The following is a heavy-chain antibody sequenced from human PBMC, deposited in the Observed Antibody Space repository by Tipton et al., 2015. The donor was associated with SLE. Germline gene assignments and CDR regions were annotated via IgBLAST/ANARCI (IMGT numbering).Heavy chain of an antibody. Sequence: LRLSCSVSGGSISSNYWIWIRQPPGKGLEWIGYISDGGGTNHNPSLKSRVTISVDPAKTQFSLKLTSVTAADTAVYYCARGMLTWRGAIIGVDVWGQGTSVNVFS. D-gene: IGHD2-8*01. CDR2: ISDGGGT. CDR3: ARGMLTWRGAIIGVDV. CDR1: GGSISSNY. J-gene: IGHJ6*02. V-gene: IGHV4-59*08.